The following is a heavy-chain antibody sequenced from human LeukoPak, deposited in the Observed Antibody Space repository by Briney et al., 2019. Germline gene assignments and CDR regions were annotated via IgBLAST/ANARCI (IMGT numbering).Heavy chain of an antibody. Sequence: PGGSLRLSCAASGFIFSNYWMHWVRRAPGKGLVWVSRINSDGSSTIYADSVKGRFTISRDNAKNTLYLQMNSLRAEDTAVYYCAGEAGGFDIWGQGTMVTVSS. V-gene: IGHV3-74*01. CDR1: GFIFSNYW. D-gene: IGHD4-23*01. CDR3: AGEAGGFDI. J-gene: IGHJ3*02. CDR2: INSDGSST.